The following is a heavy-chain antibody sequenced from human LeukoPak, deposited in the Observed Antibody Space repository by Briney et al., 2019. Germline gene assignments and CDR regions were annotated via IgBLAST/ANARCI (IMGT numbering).Heavy chain of an antibody. CDR1: GGSISSGGYY. J-gene: IGHJ4*02. CDR2: IYYSGST. V-gene: IGHV4-31*03. D-gene: IGHD3-22*01. Sequence: SETLSLTCTVSGGSISSGGYYWSWIRQHPGKGLEWIGYIYYSGSTYYNPSLKSRVTISVDTSKNQFSLKLSSVTAADTAVYYCARGRKYYYDSSGYYELDYWGQGTLVTVSS. CDR3: ARGRKYYYDSSGYYELDY.